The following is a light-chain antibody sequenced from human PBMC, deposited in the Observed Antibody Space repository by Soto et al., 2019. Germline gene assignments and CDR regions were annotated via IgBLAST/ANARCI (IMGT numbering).Light chain of an antibody. CDR1: QGISRS. V-gene: IGKV1-12*01. Sequence: DIQMTQSPSSVSASVGDRVTITRRASQGISRSLAWYQQKPGKAPKVLIYGASNLQSGVPSRFSGSGSGTDFTLTISSLQPEDFATYYCQQANRFPLTFGPGTKVDIK. J-gene: IGKJ3*01. CDR3: QQANRFPLT. CDR2: GAS.